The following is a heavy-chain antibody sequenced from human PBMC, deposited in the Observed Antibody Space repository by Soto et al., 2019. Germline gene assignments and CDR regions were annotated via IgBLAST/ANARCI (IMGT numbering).Heavy chain of an antibody. V-gene: IGHV3-23*01. Sequence: EVQLLESGGGLVQPGGSLRLSCAASGFTFSSYAMSWVRQAPGKGLEWVSAISGSGGSTYYADSVKGRFTISRDNSKNTLYLQMNSLRAEDTAVYYCAKDWGNYYDSPPLNGMDVWGQGTTVTVSS. D-gene: IGHD3-22*01. CDR2: ISGSGGST. J-gene: IGHJ6*02. CDR3: AKDWGNYYDSPPLNGMDV. CDR1: GFTFSSYA.